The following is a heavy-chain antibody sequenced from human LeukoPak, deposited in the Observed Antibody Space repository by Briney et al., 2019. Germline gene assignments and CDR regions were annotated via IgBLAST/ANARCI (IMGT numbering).Heavy chain of an antibody. Sequence: SETLSLTCAVYGWSFNDYYWNWIRQPPGKGLEWIGYIYYSGSTNYNPSLKSRVTISVDTSKNQFSLKLSSVTAADTAVYYCARAVKYYYDSSGYPKWFDPWGQGTLVTVSS. CDR1: GWSFNDYY. CDR2: IYYSGST. J-gene: IGHJ5*02. V-gene: IGHV4-59*01. D-gene: IGHD3-22*01. CDR3: ARAVKYYYDSSGYPKWFDP.